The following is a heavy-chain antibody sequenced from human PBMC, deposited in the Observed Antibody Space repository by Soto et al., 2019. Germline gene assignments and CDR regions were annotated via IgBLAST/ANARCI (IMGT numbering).Heavy chain of an antibody. Sequence: GGSLRLSCAASGFTFSSYAMSWVRQAPGKGLEWVSAISGRGGSTYYADSVKGRFTISRDNSKNTLYLQMNSLRAEDTAVYYCARGDRVPHDAFDIWGQGTMVTVSS. V-gene: IGHV3-23*01. J-gene: IGHJ3*02. D-gene: IGHD3-10*01. CDR2: ISGRGGST. CDR3: ARGDRVPHDAFDI. CDR1: GFTFSSYA.